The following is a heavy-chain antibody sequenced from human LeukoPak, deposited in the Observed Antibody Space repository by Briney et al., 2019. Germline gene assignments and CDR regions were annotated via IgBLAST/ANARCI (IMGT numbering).Heavy chain of an antibody. CDR1: GFTVSSNY. D-gene: IGHD3-22*01. V-gene: IGHV3-66*01. Sequence: PGGSLRLSCAASGFTVSSNYMGWVRQAPGKGLEWVSIIYGSGDTCYADSVKGRFTISRDNAKNSLYLQMNSLRAEDTAVYHCAREYTTGDYDGPNYFDYWGQGTLVTVSS. CDR3: AREYTTGDYDGPNYFDY. CDR2: IYGSGDT. J-gene: IGHJ4*02.